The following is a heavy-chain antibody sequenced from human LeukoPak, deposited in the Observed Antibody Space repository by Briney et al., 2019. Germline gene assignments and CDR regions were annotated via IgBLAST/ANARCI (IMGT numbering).Heavy chain of an antibody. D-gene: IGHD4-17*01. J-gene: IGHJ4*02. V-gene: IGHV3-53*01. CDR3: ARRAGEYSHPYDY. CDR2: IYSGGNT. Sequence: GGSLRLSCTVSGFTVSSNSMSWVRQAPGKGLEWVAFIYSGGNTHYSDSVKGRFTISRDNSKNTLYLQMNSLRADDTAVYYCARRAGEYSHPYDYWGQGTLVTVSS. CDR1: GFTVSSNS.